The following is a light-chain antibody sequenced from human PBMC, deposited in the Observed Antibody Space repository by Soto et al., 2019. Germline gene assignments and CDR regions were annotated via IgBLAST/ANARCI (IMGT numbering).Light chain of an antibody. CDR3: QQYGSSPTWT. CDR1: QSVTSSY. J-gene: IGKJ1*01. Sequence: EIVLTQSPGTLSVSPGEGATLSCRASQSVTSSYLAWYQQKPGQAPRLLIYGASSRATGIPDRFSGSGSGTDFTLTISRLEPEDFAVYYCQQYGSSPTWTFGQGTKVDI. CDR2: GAS. V-gene: IGKV3-20*01.